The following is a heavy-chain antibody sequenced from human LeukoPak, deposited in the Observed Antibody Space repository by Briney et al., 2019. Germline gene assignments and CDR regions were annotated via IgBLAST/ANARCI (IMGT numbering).Heavy chain of an antibody. Sequence: PGRSLRLSCAASGFTFSSYAMHWVRQAPGKGLEWVAVISYDGSNKYYADSVKGRFTISRDNSKNTLYLQMNSLRAEDTAVYYCARSLGTGIVGAIRYYGMDVWGQGTTVTVSS. D-gene: IGHD1-26*01. CDR3: ARSLGTGIVGAIRYYGMDV. V-gene: IGHV3-30-3*01. J-gene: IGHJ6*02. CDR1: GFTFSSYA. CDR2: ISYDGSNK.